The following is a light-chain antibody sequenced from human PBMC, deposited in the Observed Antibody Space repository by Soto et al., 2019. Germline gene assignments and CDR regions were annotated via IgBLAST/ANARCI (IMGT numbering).Light chain of an antibody. CDR2: WAS. CDR3: QQYYSTPPLT. CDR1: QSVLYSSNNKNY. Sequence: DIVMTQSPDSLAVSLGERATINCKSSQSVLYSSNNKNYLAWYQQKPGQPPKLIIYWASTRESGVPDRFSGSGSGTDFTLTISSLQAEDVAVYYFQQYYSTPPLTFGGGTKVEIK. V-gene: IGKV4-1*01. J-gene: IGKJ4*01.